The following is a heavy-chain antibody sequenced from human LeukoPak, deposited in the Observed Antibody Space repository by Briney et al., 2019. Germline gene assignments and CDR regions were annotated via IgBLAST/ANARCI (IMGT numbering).Heavy chain of an antibody. CDR1: GFTVSSKY. Sequence: GGSLRLSCAASGFTVSSKYMSWVRQAPGKGLEWVSTLYSNGNTYYADSVKGRFPISRDNSKNTLYLQMNSLRAEDTAVYYCATSRSGSGWVFDYWGQGTLVTVSS. CDR3: ATSRSGSGWVFDY. J-gene: IGHJ4*02. D-gene: IGHD6-19*01. V-gene: IGHV3-53*01. CDR2: LYSNGNT.